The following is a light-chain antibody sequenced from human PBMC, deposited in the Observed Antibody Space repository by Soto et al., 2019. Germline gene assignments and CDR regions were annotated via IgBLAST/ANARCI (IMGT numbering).Light chain of an antibody. CDR3: RSYTSSSTLNYV. V-gene: IGLV2-14*01. CDR2: DVS. CDR1: SSDVGGYKY. Sequence: QSALTQPASVSGSPGQSITISCTVTSSDVGGYKYVSWYQQKQGKATKIMIYDVSNRNSGVSNRFSGSNSGKNASLTIYGLQAEDEADYYCRSYTSSSTLNYVFGTGTKVTVL. J-gene: IGLJ1*01.